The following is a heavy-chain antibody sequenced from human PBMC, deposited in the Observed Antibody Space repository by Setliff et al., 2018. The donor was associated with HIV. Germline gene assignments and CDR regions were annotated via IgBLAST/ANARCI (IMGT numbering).Heavy chain of an antibody. V-gene: IGHV3-74*01. CDR1: GFTFSPYW. CDR3: ARDYSRYTWNYFDY. J-gene: IGHJ4*02. D-gene: IGHD1-20*01. Sequence: GGSLRLSCAASGFTFSPYWMNWVRQAPGKGLVWVAHINSDGTTTRYVDSVKGRFTISRDNAKKSLYLQMNSLRAEDTALYYCARDYSRYTWNYFDYWGQGTLVTVSS. CDR2: INSDGTTT.